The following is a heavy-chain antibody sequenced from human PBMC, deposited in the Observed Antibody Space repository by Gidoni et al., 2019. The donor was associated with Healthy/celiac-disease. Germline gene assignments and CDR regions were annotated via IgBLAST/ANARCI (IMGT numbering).Heavy chain of an antibody. CDR1: GFTFSSYG. D-gene: IGHD3-3*01. CDR2: ISYDGSNK. V-gene: IGHV3-30*18. J-gene: IGHJ4*02. CDR3: AKPLPRSGYYFDY. Sequence: QVQLVESGGGVVQPGRSLRLSCAASGFTFSSYGMHGVRQAPGKGLEWVAVISYDGSNKYYADSVKGRFTISRDNSKNTLDLQMNSLRAEDTAVYYCAKPLPRSGYYFDYWGQGTLVTVSS.